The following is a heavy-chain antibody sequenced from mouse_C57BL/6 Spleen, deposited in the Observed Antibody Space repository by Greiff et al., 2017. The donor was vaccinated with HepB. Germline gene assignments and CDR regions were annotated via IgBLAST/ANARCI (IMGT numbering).Heavy chain of an antibody. D-gene: IGHD1-1*01. Sequence: VQLQESGPGLVQPSQSLSITCTVSGFSLTSYGVHWVRQSPGKGLEWLGVIWSGGSTDYNAAFISRLSISKDNSKSQVFFKMNSLQADDTAIYYCARRHYYGRGYFDVWGTGTTVTVSS. CDR1: GFSLTSYG. CDR2: IWSGGST. V-gene: IGHV2-2*01. J-gene: IGHJ1*03. CDR3: ARRHYYGRGYFDV.